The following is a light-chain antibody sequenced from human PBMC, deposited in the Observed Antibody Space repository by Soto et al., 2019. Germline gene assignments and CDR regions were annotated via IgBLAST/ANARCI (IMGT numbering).Light chain of an antibody. CDR3: QAWDSSTWGV. CDR2: QDN. V-gene: IGLV3-1*01. Sequence: SYELTQPPSVSVSPGQTASITCSGDKSGDKYACWYQQKPGQSPVLVIYQDNKRPSGIPERFSGSNSGNTATLTISGTEAVDEADYYCQAWDSSTWGVFGGGTKLTVL. J-gene: IGLJ2*01. CDR1: KSGDKY.